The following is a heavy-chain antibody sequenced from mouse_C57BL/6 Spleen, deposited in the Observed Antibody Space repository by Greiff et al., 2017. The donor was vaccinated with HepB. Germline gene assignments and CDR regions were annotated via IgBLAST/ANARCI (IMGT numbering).Heavy chain of an antibody. Sequence: EVQLQQSGPELVKPGASVQISCKASGYTFTDYYMNWVKQSHGTSLEWIGDINPNTGGTSYNQKFKGKATLTVDKSSSTAYLKLRSLTSEDAAVYDWARSGIYDSLAYWGQGTLVTVSA. V-gene: IGHV1-26*01. CDR3: ARSGIYDSLAY. CDR2: INPNTGGT. CDR1: GYTFTDYY. D-gene: IGHD2-3*01. J-gene: IGHJ3*01.